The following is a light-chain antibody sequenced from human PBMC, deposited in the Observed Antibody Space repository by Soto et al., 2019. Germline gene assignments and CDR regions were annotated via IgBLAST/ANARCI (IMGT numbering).Light chain of an antibody. CDR2: AAS. CDR3: QQNYDGPRT. J-gene: IGKJ1*01. CDR1: QTIDNY. Sequence: DIQMTQSPPSLSASVGDRVTITCRASQTIDNYLNWYQQKPGKAPNLLIYAASSLQTGVPSRFSGSGSGTDFTLTINSLQPEDFATYYCQQNYDGPRTFGQGTKVEIK. V-gene: IGKV1-39*01.